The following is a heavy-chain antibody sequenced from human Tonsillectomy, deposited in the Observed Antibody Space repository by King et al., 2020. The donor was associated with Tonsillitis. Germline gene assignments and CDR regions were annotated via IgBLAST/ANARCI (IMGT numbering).Heavy chain of an antibody. J-gene: IGHJ6*02. D-gene: IGHD3-16*01. CDR1: GFTFSNYG. Sequence: VQLVESGGGVVQPGRSLRLSCAASGFTFSNYGMHWVRQVPGKGLEWVAVTSYDGSNKYYADSVKGRFTISRDNSKNTLYLQMNRLRDEDTVVFYCAKCLAAAGPGEGMDVWGQGTTVTVSS. CDR2: TSYDGSNK. V-gene: IGHV3-30*18. CDR3: AKCLAAAGPGEGMDV.